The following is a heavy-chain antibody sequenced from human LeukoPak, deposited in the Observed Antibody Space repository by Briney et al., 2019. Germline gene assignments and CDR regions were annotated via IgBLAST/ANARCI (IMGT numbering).Heavy chain of an antibody. V-gene: IGHV3-7*01. D-gene: IGHD3-3*01. CDR3: ARDDSKHLRFLEWLGGSTIYYMDV. CDR1: GFILSSYW. Sequence: GGSLRLSCAASGFILSSYWMSWVRQAPGKGLEWVANIKQDGSEKYYVDSVKGRFTISRDNAKNSLYLQMNSLRAEDTAVYYCARDDSKHLRFLEWLGGSTIYYMDVWGKGTTVTVSS. CDR2: IKQDGSEK. J-gene: IGHJ6*03.